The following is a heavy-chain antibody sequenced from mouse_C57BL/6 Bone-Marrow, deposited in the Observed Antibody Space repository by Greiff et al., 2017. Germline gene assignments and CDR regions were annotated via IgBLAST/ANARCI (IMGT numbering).Heavy chain of an antibody. CDR3: ARDYDYDWYFDV. J-gene: IGHJ1*03. Sequence: DVQLVESGPGLVKPSQSLSLTCSVTGYSITSGYYWNWIRQFPGNKLEWMGYISYDGSNNYNPSLKNRISITRDTSKNQFFLKLNSVTTEDTATYYCARDYDYDWYFDVWGTGTTVTVSS. CDR1: GYSITSGYY. V-gene: IGHV3-6*01. D-gene: IGHD2-4*01. CDR2: ISYDGSN.